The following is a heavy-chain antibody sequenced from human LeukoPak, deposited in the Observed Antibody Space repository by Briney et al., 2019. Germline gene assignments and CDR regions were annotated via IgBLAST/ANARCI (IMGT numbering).Heavy chain of an antibody. D-gene: IGHD3-22*01. Sequence: GGSLRLSCAASGFTFSSYGMNWVRQAPGKGLEWVAVISSDGGAKYYADSVKGRFTISRDNSKKTVYLQMNSLGEDDTAVYYCAKDRDLSDSSTYSVHWGQGTLVTVSS. CDR2: ISSDGGAK. CDR1: GFTFSSYG. J-gene: IGHJ4*02. V-gene: IGHV3-30*18. CDR3: AKDRDLSDSSTYSVH.